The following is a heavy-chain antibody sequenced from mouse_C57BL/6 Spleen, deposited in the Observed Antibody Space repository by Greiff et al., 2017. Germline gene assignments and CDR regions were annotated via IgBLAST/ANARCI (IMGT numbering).Heavy chain of an antibody. CDR1: GYTFTSYW. CDR3: ARGGYYDYDGIAY. Sequence: QVQLQQSGAELVKPGASVKMSCKASGYTFTSYWITWVKQRPGQGLEWIGDIYPGSGSTNYNEKFKGKATLTVDTSSSTAYMQLSSLTSEDSAVYYCARGGYYDYDGIAYWGQGTLVTVSA. J-gene: IGHJ3*01. CDR2: IYPGSGST. V-gene: IGHV1-55*01. D-gene: IGHD2-4*01.